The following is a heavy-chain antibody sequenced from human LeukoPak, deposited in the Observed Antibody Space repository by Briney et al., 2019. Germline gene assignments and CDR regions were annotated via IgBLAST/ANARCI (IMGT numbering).Heavy chain of an antibody. CDR2: IWYDGSNE. J-gene: IGHJ4*02. CDR1: GFTFNSYG. Sequence: PGGSLRLSCAASGFTFNSYGMHWVRQAPGKGLQWVAVIWYDGSNEYYADSVKGRFTISRDNSGNTLYLQMNSLRAEDTAVYYCARDNLEPGSFDYWGQGTLVTVSS. CDR3: ARDNLEPGSFDY. D-gene: IGHD1-1*01. V-gene: IGHV3-33*08.